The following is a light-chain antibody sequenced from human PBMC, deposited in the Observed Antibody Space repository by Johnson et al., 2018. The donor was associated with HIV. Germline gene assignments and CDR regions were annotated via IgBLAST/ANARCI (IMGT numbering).Light chain of an antibody. CDR3: GTWDSSIYV. V-gene: IGLV3-1*01. CDR1: KLGDKY. CDR2: QDS. Sequence: LTQPPSVSVSPGQTASITCSGDKLGDKYACWYQQKPGQSPVLVIYQDSKRPSGIPDRFSGSKSGTSATLGITGLQTGDEADYYCGTWDSSIYVFGTGTKVTVL. J-gene: IGLJ1*01.